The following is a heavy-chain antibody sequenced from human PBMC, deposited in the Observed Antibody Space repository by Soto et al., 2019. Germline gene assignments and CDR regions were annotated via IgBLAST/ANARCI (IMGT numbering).Heavy chain of an antibody. CDR1: GASITTYY. D-gene: IGHD6-19*01. Sequence: PSETLSLTCDVSGASITTYYWSWIRQAPGKGLEWIGNVYHTGSTDYNSSLRSRVTISVDTSKNQFSLKVNSVTAADTAVYYCARRLFGSGWTLDSWGQGALVTSPQ. J-gene: IGHJ4*02. V-gene: IGHV4-59*01. CDR2: VYHTGST. CDR3: ARRLFGSGWTLDS.